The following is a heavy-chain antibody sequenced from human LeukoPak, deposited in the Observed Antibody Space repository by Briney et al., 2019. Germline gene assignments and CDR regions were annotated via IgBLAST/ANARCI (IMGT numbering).Heavy chain of an antibody. CDR2: IYSGGST. Sequence: GGSLRLSCAASGFTVSSNYMSWVRQAPGKGLEWVSVIYSGGSTYYADSVKGQFTISRHNSKNTLYLQMNSLRAEDTAVYYCARDLEGSLGSWGQGTLVTVSS. CDR3: ARDLEGSLGS. CDR1: GFTVSSNY. V-gene: IGHV3-53*04. J-gene: IGHJ4*02.